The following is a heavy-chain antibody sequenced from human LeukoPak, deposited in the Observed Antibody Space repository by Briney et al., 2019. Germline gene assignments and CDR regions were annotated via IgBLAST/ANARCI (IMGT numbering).Heavy chain of an antibody. V-gene: IGHV1-18*01. D-gene: IGHD1-1*01. CDR1: GYTFTSSG. CDR2: IDAYNGST. J-gene: IGHJ6*03. CDR3: ARAGSYYYMDV. Sequence: RAPVKVSCKASGYTFTSSGISWVRQAPGQGLEWMGWIDAYNGSTNYAQKLQGRVTMTTDTSTTTAYMELRSLRLDDTAVYYCARAGSYYYMDVWGKGTTVTVSS.